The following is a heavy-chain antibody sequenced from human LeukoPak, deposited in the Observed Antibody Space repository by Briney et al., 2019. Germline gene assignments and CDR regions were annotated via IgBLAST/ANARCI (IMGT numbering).Heavy chain of an antibody. CDR1: GGTFSSYA. CDR2: IIPIFGTA. J-gene: IGHJ4*02. CDR3: ARDLKRLRMLPAYYFDY. V-gene: IGHV1-69*05. Sequence: SVKVSCKASGGTFSSYAISWVRQAPGQGLEWMGRIIPIFGTANYAQKFQGRVTITTDESTSTAYMELRSLRSDDTAVYYCARDLKRLRMLPAYYFDYWGQGTLVTVSS. D-gene: IGHD1-14*01.